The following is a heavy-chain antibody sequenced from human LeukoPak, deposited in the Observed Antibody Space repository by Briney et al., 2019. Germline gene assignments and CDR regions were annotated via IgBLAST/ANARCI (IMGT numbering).Heavy chain of an antibody. D-gene: IGHD3-22*01. Sequence: ASVKVSCKASGYTFTSYGISWVRQAPGQGLEWMGWISTYNGNTKYAEKFQGRVTMTTDTSTSTAYMELRSLRSDDTAVYYCARDPGWDSSGYYGWFDPWGQGTLVTVSS. CDR2: ISTYNGNT. V-gene: IGHV1-18*01. J-gene: IGHJ5*02. CDR3: ARDPGWDSSGYYGWFDP. CDR1: GYTFTSYG.